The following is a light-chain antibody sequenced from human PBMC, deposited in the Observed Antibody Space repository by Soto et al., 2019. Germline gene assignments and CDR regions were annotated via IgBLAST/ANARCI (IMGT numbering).Light chain of an antibody. CDR1: ESVSNNY. CDR3: QQYGSSRT. J-gene: IGKJ1*01. Sequence: EIVLTQSPGTLSLSPGERATLSCRASESVSNNYLAWYQQKLGQAPRLLIYGASSRATGISDRFSGSGSGTDFTLTISRLEPEDFAVYYCQQYGSSRTFGQGTKV. CDR2: GAS. V-gene: IGKV3-20*01.